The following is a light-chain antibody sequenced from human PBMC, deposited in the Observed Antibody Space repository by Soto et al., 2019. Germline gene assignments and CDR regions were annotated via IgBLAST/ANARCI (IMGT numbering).Light chain of an antibody. V-gene: IGKV3-20*01. J-gene: IGKJ1*01. CDR1: QSFSSSY. CDR3: QQYGSSRT. CDR2: GAS. Sequence: EIGLTQSPGTLSLSPGERATLSCRASQSFSSSYLAWYQQKPGQAPRRLIYGASSRATGIPDRFSGSGSGTDFTLTITRLEPEDFAVYYCQQYGSSRTFGRGTKVEIK.